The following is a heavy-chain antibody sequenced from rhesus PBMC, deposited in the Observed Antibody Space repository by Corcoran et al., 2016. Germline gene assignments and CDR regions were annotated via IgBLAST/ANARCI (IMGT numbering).Heavy chain of an antibody. D-gene: IGHD2-15*01. CDR3: AREDVVVLRF. CDR2: IYANSAST. Sequence: QVQLQQWGEGLVKPSETLSLTCAVYGGSISAYHYWSCTRQPPGKGLEWIGYIYANSASTNYNPSLKNRVTISKDRSKNQFSLKLTSVTAADTAVYFCAREDVVVLRFWGQGVLVTVSS. V-gene: IGHV4-73*01. CDR1: GGSISAYHY. J-gene: IGHJ4*01.